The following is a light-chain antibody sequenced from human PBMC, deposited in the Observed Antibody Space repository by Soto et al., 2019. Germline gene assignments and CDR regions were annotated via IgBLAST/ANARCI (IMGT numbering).Light chain of an antibody. J-gene: IGLJ1*01. Sequence: QSVLTQAPSASGSPGQSVTISWAGTSGDVGGYNYVSWYQQHPGKAPKLMIYEVSKRPSGVPDRFSGSKSGNTASLTVSGLQAEDEADYSYRSYPRTSLSVFGTGPKVNV. CDR2: EVS. CDR3: RSYPRTSLSV. CDR1: SGDVGGYNY. V-gene: IGLV2-8*01.